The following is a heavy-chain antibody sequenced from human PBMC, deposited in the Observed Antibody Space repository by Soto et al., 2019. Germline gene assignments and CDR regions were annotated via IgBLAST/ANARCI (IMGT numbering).Heavy chain of an antibody. J-gene: IGHJ4*02. CDR3: AREVLGVAGTTFDY. D-gene: IGHD6-19*01. CDR2: IIPIFGTA. CDR1: GGTFSSYA. Sequence: SVKVSCKASGGTFSSYAISWVRQAPGQGLEWMGGIIPIFGTANYAQKFQGRVTITADESTSTAYMELSSLRSEDTAVYYCAREVLGVAGTTFDYWGQGTLVTVSS. V-gene: IGHV1-69*13.